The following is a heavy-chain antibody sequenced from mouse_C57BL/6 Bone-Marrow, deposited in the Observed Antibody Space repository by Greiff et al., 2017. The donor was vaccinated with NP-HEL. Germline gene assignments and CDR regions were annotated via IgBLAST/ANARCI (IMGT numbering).Heavy chain of an antibody. J-gene: IGHJ3*01. CDR2: IYPGDGDT. D-gene: IGHD2-4*01. CDR3: ARPISYDYGFAY. Sequence: QVQLKQSGPELVKPGASVKISCKASGYAFSSSWMNWVKQRPGKGLEWIGRIYPGDGDTNYNGKFKGKATLTADKSSSTAYMQLSSLTSEDSAVYFCARPISYDYGFAYWGQGTLVTVSA. CDR1: GYAFSSSW. V-gene: IGHV1-82*01.